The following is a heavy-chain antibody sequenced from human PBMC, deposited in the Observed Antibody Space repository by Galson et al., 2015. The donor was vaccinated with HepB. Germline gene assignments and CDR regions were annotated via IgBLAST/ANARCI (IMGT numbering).Heavy chain of an antibody. V-gene: IGHV3-23*01. Sequence: SLRLSCAASGFTFSSYAMSWVRQAPGKGLEWVSGISGSGGTTYYADSVRGRFTISRDNSKNTAYLQMNSLRAEDTAVYYCAKNRDNFWSGSIPDAFDIWGPGTVVTVSS. CDR1: GFTFSSYA. D-gene: IGHD3-3*01. CDR3: AKNRDNFWSGSIPDAFDI. J-gene: IGHJ3*02. CDR2: ISGSGGTT.